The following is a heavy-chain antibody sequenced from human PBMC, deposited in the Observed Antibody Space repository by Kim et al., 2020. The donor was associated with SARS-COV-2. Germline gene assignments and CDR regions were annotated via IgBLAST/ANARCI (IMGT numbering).Heavy chain of an antibody. CDR1: GFTFSSYS. J-gene: IGHJ4*02. D-gene: IGHD6-13*01. CDR3: ARDPIAAAGNGY. V-gene: IGHV3-21*01. CDR2: ISSSSSYI. Sequence: GGSLRLSCAASGFTFSSYSMNWVRQAPGKGLEWVSSISSSSSYIYYADSVKGRFTISRDNAKNSLYLQMNSLRAEDTAVYYCARDPIAAAGNGYWGQGTLVTVSS.